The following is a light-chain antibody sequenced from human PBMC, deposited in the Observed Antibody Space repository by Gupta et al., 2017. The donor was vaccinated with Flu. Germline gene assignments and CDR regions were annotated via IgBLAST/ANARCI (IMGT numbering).Light chain of an antibody. J-gene: IGKJ2*01. Sequence: EIVLTQSPATLSLSPGERATLSCRASQSVSSYLAWYQQKPGQAPRLLIYEASSRATGIPARFSGSGSGTDFTLTISSLDPEDFALYYCHRRSSWPPIFGQGTKMEIK. CDR2: EAS. CDR1: QSVSSY. V-gene: IGKV3-11*01. CDR3: HRRSSWPPI.